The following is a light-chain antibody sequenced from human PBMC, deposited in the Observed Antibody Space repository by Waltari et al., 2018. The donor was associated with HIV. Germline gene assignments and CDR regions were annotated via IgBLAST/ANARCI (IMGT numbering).Light chain of an antibody. CDR2: SVS. Sequence: QSITISCTGTRGDIGDYNYVSWYQQHPGEVPKVLIFSVSNRPSGVSSRFSGSKAGNTASLTLSGLQAEDEADYYCSSYTSNNTWVFGGGTKLTVL. J-gene: IGLJ3*02. V-gene: IGLV2-14*03. CDR1: RGDIGDYNY. CDR3: SSYTSNNTWV.